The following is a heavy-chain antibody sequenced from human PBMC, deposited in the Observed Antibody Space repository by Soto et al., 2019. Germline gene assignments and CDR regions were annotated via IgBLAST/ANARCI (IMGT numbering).Heavy chain of an antibody. CDR1: GFTFSNYA. Sequence: QVQLVESGGGVVQPGRSLRLSCAASGFTFSNYAMHWVRQAPGKGLEWVAVISYDGSNKYYADSVKGRFTISRDNSKNTWYLQMNSLRAENKAVYYCARERSHSSSPYLDYWGQGTLVTVSS. CDR2: ISYDGSNK. CDR3: ARERSHSSSPYLDY. D-gene: IGHD6-6*01. V-gene: IGHV3-30-3*01. J-gene: IGHJ4*02.